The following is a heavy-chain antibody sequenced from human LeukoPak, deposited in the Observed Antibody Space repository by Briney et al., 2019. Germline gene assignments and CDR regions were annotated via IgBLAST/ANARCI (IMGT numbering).Heavy chain of an antibody. V-gene: IGHV3-23*01. Sequence: GGSLTLSCAASGFPFSSYAMSWVRQPPGKGLEWVSVISRRDDYTFYADSVKGRFTISRHNSKHTLYLQMNTLRAEDTAVYYCANDYRSGSFHDFWGQGTLVTVSS. D-gene: IGHD3-10*01. J-gene: IGHJ4*02. CDR1: GFPFSSYA. CDR3: ANDYRSGSFHDF. CDR2: ISRRDDYT.